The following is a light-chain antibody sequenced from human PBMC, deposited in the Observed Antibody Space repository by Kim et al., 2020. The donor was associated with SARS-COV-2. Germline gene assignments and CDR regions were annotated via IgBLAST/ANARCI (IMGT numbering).Light chain of an antibody. J-gene: IGKJ2*01. V-gene: IGKV1-39*01. CDR3: QQSNIVPPHT. CDR1: PINAIY. CDR2: AAS. Sequence: SVGNRVTNTCLASPINAIYLNWYQHRRGQAPTLLIYAASTLQSGVPLRFSGSGSGTDFTLTISNLQTEDLATYYCQQSNIVPPHTFGQGTKLEI.